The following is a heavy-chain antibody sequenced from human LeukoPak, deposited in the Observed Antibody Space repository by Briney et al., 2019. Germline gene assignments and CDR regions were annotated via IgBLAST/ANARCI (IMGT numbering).Heavy chain of an antibody. CDR2: IFYTGIT. D-gene: IGHD5-18*01. V-gene: IGHV4-31*03. Sequence: SETLSLTCTVSGWSISSGGYYWSWIRQHPGKGLEWIAYIFYTGITYYNPSLKSRVTISVDTSKNQFSLKLSSVTAADTAVYYCASGGGGYSYGYLDYWGQGTLVTVSS. CDR3: ASGGGGYSYGYLDY. J-gene: IGHJ4*02. CDR1: GWSISSGGYY.